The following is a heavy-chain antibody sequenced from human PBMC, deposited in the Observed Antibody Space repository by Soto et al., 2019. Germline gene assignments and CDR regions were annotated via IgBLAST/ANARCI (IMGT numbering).Heavy chain of an antibody. CDR1: GFTFRSFT. D-gene: IGHD6-13*01. CDR2: ISSNSAYI. V-gene: IGHV3-21*01. Sequence: GGSLRLSCAASGFTFRSFTMNWVRQAPGKGLEWVSTISSNSAYIYYTDALRGRFTISKDNAKNSLHLQMNSLRAEDTAVYYCTRDASRDSSARGWFDPWGPGTLVTVSS. CDR3: TRDASRDSSARGWFDP. J-gene: IGHJ5*02.